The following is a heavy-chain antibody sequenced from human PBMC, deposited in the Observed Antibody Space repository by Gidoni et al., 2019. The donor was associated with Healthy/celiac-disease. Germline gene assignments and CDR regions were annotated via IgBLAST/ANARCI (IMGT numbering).Heavy chain of an antibody. CDR2: SSVSGGIK. CDR1: GFPFSGYY. CDR3: ASGAVPAAMGPGY. D-gene: IGHD2-2*01. J-gene: IGHJ4*02. Sequence: QVPLVESGGGLVKSGGSLRLSCSASGFPFSGYYMSWVRQAPGKGLAWVSYSSVSGGIKYYADSVKGRCTISRDNAKNSLSLQMNSLRAEDTAVYDCASGAVPAAMGPGYWGQGTLVIVSS. V-gene: IGHV3-11*01.